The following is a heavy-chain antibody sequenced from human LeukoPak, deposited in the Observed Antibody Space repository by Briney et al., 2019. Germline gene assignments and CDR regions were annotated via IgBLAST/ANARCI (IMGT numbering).Heavy chain of an antibody. CDR1: GYTFTSYG. D-gene: IGHD6-13*01. V-gene: IGHV1-18*01. CDR2: ISAYNGST. CDR3: ARKAAAAGPYGFDP. Sequence: ASVKVSCKASGYTFTSYGISWVRQAPGQGLEWMGWISAYNGSTNYAQKLQGRVTMTTDTSTSTAYMELRSLRSDDTALYYCARKAAAAGPYGFDPWGQGTLVTVSS. J-gene: IGHJ5*02.